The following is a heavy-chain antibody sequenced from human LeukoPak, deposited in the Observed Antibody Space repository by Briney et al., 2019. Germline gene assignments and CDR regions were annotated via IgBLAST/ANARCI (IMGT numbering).Heavy chain of an antibody. CDR1: GYTFTSYG. V-gene: IGHV1-18*01. CDR2: ISAYNGNT. Sequence: ASVKVSCKASGYTFTSYGISWVRQAPGQGLEWMGWISAYNGNTNYAQKLQGRVTMTTDTSTSTAYMELRSLRSDDTAVYYCARRGLRLGELSFFDYWGQGTLVTVSS. D-gene: IGHD3-16*02. CDR3: ARRGLRLGELSFFDY. J-gene: IGHJ4*02.